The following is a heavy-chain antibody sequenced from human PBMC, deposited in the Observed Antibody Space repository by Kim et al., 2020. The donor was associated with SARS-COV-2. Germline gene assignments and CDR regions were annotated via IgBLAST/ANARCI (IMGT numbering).Heavy chain of an antibody. J-gene: IGHJ4*02. V-gene: IGHV1-46*01. CDR3: ARNLMLATGSPAGY. Sequence: ASVKVSCKASGYTFTSYYMHWVRQAPGQGLEWMGIINPSGGRTSHAQKFQGRVTMARDTSTSTVYMELCSLRSEDTSVYYCARNLMLATGSPAGYWGQGTLVPVSS. CDR1: GYTFTSYY. CDR2: INPSGGRT. D-gene: IGHD2-21*02.